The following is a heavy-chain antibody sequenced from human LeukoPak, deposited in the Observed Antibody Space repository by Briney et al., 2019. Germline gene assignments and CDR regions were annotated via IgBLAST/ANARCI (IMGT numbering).Heavy chain of an antibody. CDR1: GFTFSSSN. Sequence: GGSLRLSCAASGFTFSSSNMNWVRQAPGKGLEWVSYISSSGTAIYYGDSVKGRFTVSRDDAKNSLYLQMSSLRADDTAVYFCARDGGHSTMAGFDFWGQGSLVTVSS. V-gene: IGHV3-48*04. CDR3: ARDGGHSTMAGFDF. CDR2: ISSSGTAI. J-gene: IGHJ4*02. D-gene: IGHD3-10*01.